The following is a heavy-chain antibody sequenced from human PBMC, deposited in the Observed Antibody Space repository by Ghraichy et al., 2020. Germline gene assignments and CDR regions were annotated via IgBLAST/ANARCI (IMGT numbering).Heavy chain of an antibody. J-gene: IGHJ5*02. D-gene: IGHD2-15*01. V-gene: IGHV4-39*01. CDR2: MSYSENT. CDR1: GGSISSSSHY. CDR3: ARHLRIAASLVAWFDP. Sequence: SETLSLTCTVSGGSISSSSHYWGWIHQPPGKGLEWIGSMSYSENTHYNPSLKSRVTISVDTSKNQFSLKLSSVTAADTAVYYCARHLRIAASLVAWFDPWGQGTLVTVSS.